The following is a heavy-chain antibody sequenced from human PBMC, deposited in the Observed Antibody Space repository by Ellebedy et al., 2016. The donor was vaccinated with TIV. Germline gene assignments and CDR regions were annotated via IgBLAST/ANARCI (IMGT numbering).Heavy chain of an antibody. Sequence: GGSLRLSCAASGFTFSSYAMNWVRQAPGKGLEWVSSINGSGGRTFDADSVKGRFTISRDNSKNTLYLQINSLRAEDTAVYYCARLSLGATTNFDYWGQGTLVTVSS. CDR2: INGSGGRT. CDR1: GFTFSSYA. D-gene: IGHD1-26*01. J-gene: IGHJ4*02. V-gene: IGHV3-23*01. CDR3: ARLSLGATTNFDY.